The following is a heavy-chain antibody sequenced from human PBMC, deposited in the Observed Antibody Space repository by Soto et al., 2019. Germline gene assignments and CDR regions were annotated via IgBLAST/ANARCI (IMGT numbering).Heavy chain of an antibody. Sequence: GGSLRLSCVASGFSFNNYGMHWVRQAPGKGLEWAAVIWYDGSNKYYADSVKGRFTISRDNSENTLYLQMSSLRAEDTAVYFCARDPSHGSGSYLDYWGQGALVTVSS. D-gene: IGHD3-10*01. CDR2: IWYDGSNK. V-gene: IGHV3-33*01. CDR1: GFSFNNYG. J-gene: IGHJ4*02. CDR3: ARDPSHGSGSYLDY.